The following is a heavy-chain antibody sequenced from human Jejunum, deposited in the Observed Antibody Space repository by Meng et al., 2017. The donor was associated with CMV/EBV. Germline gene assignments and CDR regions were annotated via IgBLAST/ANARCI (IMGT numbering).Heavy chain of an antibody. J-gene: IGHJ4*02. V-gene: IGHV4-31*02. D-gene: IGHD3-3*01. CDR2: IYYFRGGT. CDR3: ARLLWSGDVYFDY. CDR1: GSSINTGGNF. Sequence: SGSSINTGGNFWSWIRQRPGKGLEWIGNIYYFRGGTTYNPSFKSRVTISMDTSRNQFSLKLTSVTAADTAVYYCARLLWSGDVYFDYWGQGTLVTVSS.